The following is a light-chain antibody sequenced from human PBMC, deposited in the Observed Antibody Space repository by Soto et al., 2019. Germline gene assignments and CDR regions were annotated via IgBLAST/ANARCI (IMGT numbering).Light chain of an antibody. J-gene: IGKJ2*01. CDR3: QQSYGTPHT. Sequence: DIPMTQSPSSLSASVGDRVTITCRASQSISSYLNWYQQKPGKAPKLLIYAASSLQSGVPSRFSGRGSGTDFTLTISSLQPDDVATYYCQQSYGTPHTFGQGTNLEIK. CDR1: QSISSY. V-gene: IGKV1-39*01. CDR2: AAS.